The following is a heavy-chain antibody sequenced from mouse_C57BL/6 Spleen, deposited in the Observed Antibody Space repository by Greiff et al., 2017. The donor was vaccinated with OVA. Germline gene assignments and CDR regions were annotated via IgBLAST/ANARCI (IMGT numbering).Heavy chain of an antibody. Sequence: QVQLQQSGAELVKPGASVKLSCKASGYTFTSYWMQWVKQRPGQGLEWIGEIDPSDSYTNYNQKFKGKATLTVDTSSSTAYMQLSSLTSEDSAVYYCARKSSGSPMDYWGQGTSVTVSS. CDR2: IDPSDSYT. D-gene: IGHD3-2*02. J-gene: IGHJ4*01. V-gene: IGHV1-50*01. CDR3: ARKSSGSPMDY. CDR1: GYTFTSYW.